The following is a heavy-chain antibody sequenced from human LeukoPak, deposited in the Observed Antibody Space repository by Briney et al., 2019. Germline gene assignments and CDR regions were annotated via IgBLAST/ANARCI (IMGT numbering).Heavy chain of an antibody. CDR1: GITLSNYG. J-gene: IGHJ4*02. D-gene: IGHD3-22*01. Sequence: GGSLRLSCAVSGITLSNYGMSWVRQAPGKGLEWVAGISDSGGSPNYADSVKGRFTISRDNPKNTLYLQMNSLRAEDTAVYFCARRGVVIRVILVGFHKEAFYFDSWGQGALVTVSS. CDR3: ARRGVVIRVILVGFHKEAFYFDS. CDR2: ISDSGGSP. V-gene: IGHV3-23*01.